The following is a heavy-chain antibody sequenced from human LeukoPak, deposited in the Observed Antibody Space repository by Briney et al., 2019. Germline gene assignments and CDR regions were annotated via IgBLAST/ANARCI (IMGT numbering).Heavy chain of an antibody. V-gene: IGHV1-24*01. Sequence: ASVKVSCKVSGYTLTELSMRWVRQAPGKGLEWMGGFDPEDGETIYAQKFQGRVTMTEDTSTDTAYMELSSLRSEDTAVYYCATDGSDCSGGSCYSYGMDVWGKGTTVTVSS. J-gene: IGHJ6*04. CDR1: GYTLTELS. D-gene: IGHD2-15*01. CDR3: ATDGSDCSGGSCYSYGMDV. CDR2: FDPEDGET.